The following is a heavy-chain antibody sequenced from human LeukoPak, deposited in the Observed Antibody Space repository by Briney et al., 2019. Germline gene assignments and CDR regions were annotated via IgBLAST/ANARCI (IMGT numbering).Heavy chain of an antibody. CDR3: ATTAAAGTRLAWFDP. D-gene: IGHD6-13*01. J-gene: IGHJ5*02. CDR2: IYHSGST. V-gene: IGHV4-4*02. CDR1: GGSISSYNW. Sequence: SETLSLTCVVSGGSISSYNWWSWVRPPPGKGLEWIGEIYHSGSTKYNPSLKSRVTISLDKSKNQFSLKLSSVTAADTAVYYCATTAAAGTRLAWFDPWGQGTLVTVSS.